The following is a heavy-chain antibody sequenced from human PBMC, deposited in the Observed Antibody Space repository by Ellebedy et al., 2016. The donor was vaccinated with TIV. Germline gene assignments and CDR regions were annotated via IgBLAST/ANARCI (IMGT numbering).Heavy chain of an antibody. Sequence: GESLKISXAASGFTFSSYWMHWVRQAPGKGLVLVSRIKNDGSSTNYADSVKGRFTISRDNAKNTLYLQMNSLRAEDTAVYYCAKLSVGTIDAFDIWGQGTMVTVSS. D-gene: IGHD1-26*01. CDR2: IKNDGSST. J-gene: IGHJ3*02. CDR1: GFTFSSYW. V-gene: IGHV3-74*01. CDR3: AKLSVGTIDAFDI.